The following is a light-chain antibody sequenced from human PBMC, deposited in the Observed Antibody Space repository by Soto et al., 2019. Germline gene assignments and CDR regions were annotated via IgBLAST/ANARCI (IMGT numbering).Light chain of an antibody. CDR2: GAS. Sequence: EIVLTQSPGTLSLSPGERATLSCRASQSVSSSYLAWNQQKPGQAPRLLIYGASSRATGIPDRFSGSGSVTDFTLTISRLEPEDFAVYYCQQYGSLPYTCGQGTKLEIK. V-gene: IGKV3-20*01. CDR1: QSVSSSY. CDR3: QQYGSLPYT. J-gene: IGKJ2*01.